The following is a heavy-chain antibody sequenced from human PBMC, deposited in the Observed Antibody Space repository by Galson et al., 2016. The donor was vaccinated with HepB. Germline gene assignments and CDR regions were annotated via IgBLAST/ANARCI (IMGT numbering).Heavy chain of an antibody. D-gene: IGHD2-21*01. CDR1: GFTVSTNY. J-gene: IGHJ4*02. Sequence: SLRLSCAASGFTVSTNYMSWVRQAPGKGLEWVSVIYSGGSTNYADSVKGRFTISRDNSKNTLYLQMNSLRVEDTAVYYCASKLVVKWGQGTLVTVSS. V-gene: IGHV3-53*01. CDR2: IYSGGST. CDR3: ASKLVVK.